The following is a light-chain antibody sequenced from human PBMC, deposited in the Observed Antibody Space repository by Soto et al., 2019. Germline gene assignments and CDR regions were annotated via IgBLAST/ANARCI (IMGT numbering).Light chain of an antibody. CDR1: SSDVGAYNY. CDR2: NVS. V-gene: IGLV2-14*03. Sequence: QSALTQPASVSGSPGQSITISCTGTSSDVGAYNYVSWFQLHPGKAPKLILYNVSNRPSGVSNRFSGSKSGNTASLTIFGLQAEDEADYFCGSYTVSSTLIFGGGTKLTVL. CDR3: GSYTVSSTLI. J-gene: IGLJ2*01.